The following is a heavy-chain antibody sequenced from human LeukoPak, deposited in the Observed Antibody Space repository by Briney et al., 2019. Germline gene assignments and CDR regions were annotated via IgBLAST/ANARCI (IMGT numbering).Heavy chain of an antibody. CDR1: GFTFSSYS. CDR3: ARDYDSSGLDAFDI. Sequence: GGSLRLSCAASGFTFSSYSMNWVRQAPGKGLEWVSSISSSSSYIYYPDSVKGRFTISRDNAKNSLYLQMNSLRAEDTAVYYCARDYDSSGLDAFDIWGQGTMVTVSS. D-gene: IGHD3-22*01. J-gene: IGHJ3*02. V-gene: IGHV3-21*01. CDR2: ISSSSSYI.